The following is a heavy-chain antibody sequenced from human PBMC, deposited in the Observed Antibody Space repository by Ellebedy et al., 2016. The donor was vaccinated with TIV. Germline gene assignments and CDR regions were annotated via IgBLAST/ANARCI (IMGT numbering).Heavy chain of an antibody. V-gene: IGHV1-46*01. CDR2: INPSGGTT. D-gene: IGHD5-18*01. J-gene: IGHJ4*02. Sequence: ASVKVSCKASGYTFTGYYMQWVRQAPGQGLEWMGIINPSGGTTRYAQKFQGRVTITADESTSTVYLELSSLRFEDTAFYYCAGHSGYTYKKNPIDSWGQGTLVTVSS. CDR3: AGHSGYTYKKNPIDS. CDR1: GYTFTGYY.